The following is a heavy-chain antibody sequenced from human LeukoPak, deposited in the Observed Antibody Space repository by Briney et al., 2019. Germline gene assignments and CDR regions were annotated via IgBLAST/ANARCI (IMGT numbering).Heavy chain of an antibody. Sequence: GGSLRLSCAASGFAFSFYAMSWLRQPPGKGLEWVSTINANSGTTSYAASVRGRFTISRDNFKNTLYLQVNTLRADDTATYYCAKPISGGLAVTADWFHPWGQGTLVVVSS. CDR3: AKPISGGLAVTADWFHP. J-gene: IGHJ5*01. CDR2: INANSGTT. V-gene: IGHV3-23*01. CDR1: GFAFSFYA. D-gene: IGHD6-19*01.